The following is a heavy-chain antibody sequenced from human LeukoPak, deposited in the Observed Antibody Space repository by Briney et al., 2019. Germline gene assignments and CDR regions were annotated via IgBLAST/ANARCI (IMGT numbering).Heavy chain of an antibody. CDR1: GFTFSSYW. J-gene: IGHJ4*02. V-gene: IGHV3-7*01. Sequence: GGSLRLSCAASGFTFSSYWMSWVRQAPGKGLEWVANIKQDGSEKYYVDSVKGRFTISRDNAKNSLYLRMNSLRAEDTAVYYCARDREDYYGSGTIDYWGQGTLVTVSS. CDR2: IKQDGSEK. D-gene: IGHD3-10*01. CDR3: ARDREDYYGSGTIDY.